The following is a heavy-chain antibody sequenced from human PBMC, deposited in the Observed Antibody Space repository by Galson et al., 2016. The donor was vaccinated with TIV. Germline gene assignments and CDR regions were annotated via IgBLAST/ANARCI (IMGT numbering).Heavy chain of an antibody. CDR3: AGCIQPELGMDV. J-gene: IGHJ6*02. Sequence: SVKVSCKASGHTFTSYYMHWVRQAPGQGLEWMGIINPSGGSTSYAQKFQGRVTMTRDTSTSTVYMELSSLRSEDTAVYYCAGCIQPELGMDVWGQGTTVTVSS. V-gene: IGHV1-46*03. CDR2: INPSGGST. CDR1: GHTFTSYY. D-gene: IGHD5-18*01.